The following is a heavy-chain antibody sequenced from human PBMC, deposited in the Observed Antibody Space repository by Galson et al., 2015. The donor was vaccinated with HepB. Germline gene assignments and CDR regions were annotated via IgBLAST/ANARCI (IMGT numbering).Heavy chain of an antibody. D-gene: IGHD2-15*01. Sequence: LRLSCAASGFTFSSYAMNWVRQAPGKGLEWVSCIIGTGGNTYYADSVKGRFTISRDNSKNTLYLEMNSLRAEDTAIYYCAKDMGSSAFSYMDVWGKGATVTVSS. V-gene: IGHV3-23*01. CDR1: GFTFSSYA. J-gene: IGHJ6*03. CDR3: AKDMGSSAFSYMDV. CDR2: IIGTGGNT.